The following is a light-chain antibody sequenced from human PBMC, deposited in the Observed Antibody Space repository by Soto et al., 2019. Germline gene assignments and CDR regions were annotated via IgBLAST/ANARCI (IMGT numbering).Light chain of an antibody. CDR2: DVS. CDR3: CSYAGSSTL. V-gene: IGLV2-11*01. J-gene: IGLJ2*01. CDR1: SSDVGGYNF. Sequence: QSVLTQPRSVSGSPGQSVTISCTGTSSDVGGYNFVSWYQQYPGKVPKLIIYDVSQRPSGVPDRFSASKSDSTASLTISGLQAEDEADYYCCSYAGSSTLFGGGTKVTVL.